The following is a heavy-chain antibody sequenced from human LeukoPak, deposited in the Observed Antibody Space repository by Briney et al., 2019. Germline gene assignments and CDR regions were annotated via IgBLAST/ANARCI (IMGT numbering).Heavy chain of an antibody. J-gene: IGHJ6*03. D-gene: IGHD6-25*01. CDR2: MNPNSGNT. V-gene: IGHV1-8*01. CDR3: ARGISAYYYYYYMDV. Sequence: ASVKVSCKASGYTFTSYDINWVRQAPGQGLEWMGWMNPNSGNTGYAQKFQGRVTMTRNTSISTAYMELSSLRSEDTAVYYCARGISAYYYYYYMDVWGKGTTVTVSS. CDR1: GYTFTSYD.